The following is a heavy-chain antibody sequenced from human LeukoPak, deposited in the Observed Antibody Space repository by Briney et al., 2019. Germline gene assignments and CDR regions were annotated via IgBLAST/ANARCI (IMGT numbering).Heavy chain of an antibody. D-gene: IGHD6-13*01. J-gene: IGHJ5*02. CDR3: ARDPHSWYSSSWYGSNWFDP. CDR1: GYTFTSYG. V-gene: IGHV1-18*01. Sequence: ASVKVSCKASGYTFTSYGISWVRQAPGQGLEWMGWISAYNGNTNYEQKLQGRVTMTTDTSTSTAYMELRSLRSDDTAVYYCARDPHSWYSSSWYGSNWFDPWGQGTLVTVSS. CDR2: ISAYNGNT.